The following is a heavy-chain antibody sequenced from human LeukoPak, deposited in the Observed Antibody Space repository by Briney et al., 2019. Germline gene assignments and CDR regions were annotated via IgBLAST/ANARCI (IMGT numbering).Heavy chain of an antibody. V-gene: IGHV3-21*04. Sequence: GGSLRLSCAAAGFTFSSYSMNWVRQAPGKGLEWVSSISSSSSYIYYADSVKGRFTISRDNSKNTLYLQMNSLRAEDTAVYYCAKMGSSWYNHFDYWGQGTLVTVSS. CDR1: GFTFSSYS. J-gene: IGHJ4*02. D-gene: IGHD6-13*01. CDR3: AKMGSSWYNHFDY. CDR2: ISSSSSYI.